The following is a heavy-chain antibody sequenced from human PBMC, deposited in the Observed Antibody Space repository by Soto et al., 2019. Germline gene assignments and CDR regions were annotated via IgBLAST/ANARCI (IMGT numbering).Heavy chain of an antibody. V-gene: IGHV4-59*08. CDR1: GGSVSSYY. J-gene: IGHJ4*02. Sequence: SETLSLTCTVSGGSVSSYYWSWIRQSPGKGLEWIGYIYYSGSTKYKPSLKSRFTISVDTSKNQFSLWVSSATAADPAVYYCARHSSLNYGLPFFAYWGRGALVPVSS. CDR2: IYYSGST. D-gene: IGHD4-17*01. CDR3: ARHSSLNYGLPFFAY.